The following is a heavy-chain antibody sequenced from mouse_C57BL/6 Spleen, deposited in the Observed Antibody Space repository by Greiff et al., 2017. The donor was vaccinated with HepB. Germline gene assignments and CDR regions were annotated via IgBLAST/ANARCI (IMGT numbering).Heavy chain of an antibody. CDR3: ASTTVVERGPFMDY. CDR2: IDPSDSYT. J-gene: IGHJ4*01. CDR1: GYTFTSYW. V-gene: IGHV1-69*01. Sequence: QVQLQQPGAELVMPGASVKLSCKASGYTFTSYWMHWVKQRPGQGLEWIGEIDPSDSYTNYNQKFKGKSTLTVDKSSSTAYMQLSSLTSEDSAVYYCASTTVVERGPFMDYWGQGTSVTVSS. D-gene: IGHD1-1*01.